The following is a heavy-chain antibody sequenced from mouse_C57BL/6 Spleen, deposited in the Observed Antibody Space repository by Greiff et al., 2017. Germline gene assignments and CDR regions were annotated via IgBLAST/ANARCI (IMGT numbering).Heavy chain of an antibody. J-gene: IGHJ3*01. Sequence: VKLMESGPELVKPGASVKISCKASGYAFSSSWMNWVKQRPGKGLEWIGRIYPGDGDTNYNGKFKGKATLTADKSSSTAYMQLSSLTSEDSAVYFCARDSSGYLYWGQGTLVTVSA. CDR2: IYPGDGDT. D-gene: IGHD3-2*02. V-gene: IGHV1-82*01. CDR3: ARDSSGYLY. CDR1: GYAFSSSW.